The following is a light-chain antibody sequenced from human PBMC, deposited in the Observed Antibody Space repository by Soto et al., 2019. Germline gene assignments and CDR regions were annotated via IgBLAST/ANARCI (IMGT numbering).Light chain of an antibody. J-gene: IGKJ4*01. CDR2: GAS. Sequence: EVVLTQSPGSLSLSPWERATLSCRASQSVSGSLAWYQQKPGQGPRLLLYGASSRATGIPDRFSGSGSGTDFTLTISRLEPEDFAVYYCQQYGSSPLLTFGGGTKVDIK. CDR1: QSVSGS. CDR3: QQYGSSPLLT. V-gene: IGKV3-20*01.